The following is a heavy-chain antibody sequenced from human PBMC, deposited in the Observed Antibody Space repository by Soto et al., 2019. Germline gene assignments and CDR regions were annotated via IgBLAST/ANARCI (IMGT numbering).Heavy chain of an antibody. J-gene: IGHJ4*02. V-gene: IGHV3-23*01. CDR3: AKQVDIVAAAGMGPYYFDY. Sequence: GGSLRLSCAASGFTFSSYAISWVRQAPGKGLEWVSAISGSGGSTYYADSVKGRFTISRDNSKNPPYLQMNSLRAEDTAVYYCAKQVDIVAAAGMGPYYFDYWGQGTLVTVSS. D-gene: IGHD6-13*01. CDR1: GFTFSSYA. CDR2: ISGSGGST.